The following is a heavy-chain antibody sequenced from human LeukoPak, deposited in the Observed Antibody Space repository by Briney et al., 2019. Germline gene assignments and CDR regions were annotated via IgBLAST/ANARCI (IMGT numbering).Heavy chain of an antibody. Sequence: PGGSLRLSCAASGSTFSSYAMHWVRQAPGKGLEWVAVISYDGSNKYYADSVKGRFTISRDNSKNTLYLQMNSLRAEDTAVYYCARDFHITMVRGVISSVFDYWGQGTLVTVSS. CDR1: GSTFSSYA. CDR2: ISYDGSNK. J-gene: IGHJ4*02. D-gene: IGHD3-10*01. V-gene: IGHV3-30-3*01. CDR3: ARDFHITMVRGVISSVFDY.